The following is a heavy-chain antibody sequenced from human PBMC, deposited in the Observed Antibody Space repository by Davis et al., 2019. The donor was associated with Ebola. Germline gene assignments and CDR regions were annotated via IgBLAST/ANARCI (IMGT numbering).Heavy chain of an antibody. V-gene: IGHV3-74*01. Sequence: HTGGSLRLSCAASGFTFSSYWMHWVRQAPGKGLVWVSCIKSDGSSITYADSVKGRFTISRDNAKNTLYLQMNSLRAEDTAVYYCAKVEFGDFWSASILSNWYFDLWGRGTLVTVSS. CDR2: IKSDGSSI. CDR3: AKVEFGDFWSASILSNWYFDL. CDR1: GFTFSSYW. J-gene: IGHJ2*01. D-gene: IGHD3-3*01.